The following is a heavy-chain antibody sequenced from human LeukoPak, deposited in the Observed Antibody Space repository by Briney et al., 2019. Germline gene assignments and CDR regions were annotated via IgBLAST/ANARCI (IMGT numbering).Heavy chain of an antibody. Sequence: GGSLRLSCAASGFTFSNYAMSWVRQAPGKGLEWVSAISGSASSTYYADSVKGRFTISRDNAKNSLYLQMNSLRAEDTAVYSCARGADGVSSNSRGWFDPWGQGTLVTVSS. CDR3: ARGADGVSSNSRGWFDP. J-gene: IGHJ5*02. D-gene: IGHD2-15*01. CDR2: ISGSASST. V-gene: IGHV3-23*01. CDR1: GFTFSNYA.